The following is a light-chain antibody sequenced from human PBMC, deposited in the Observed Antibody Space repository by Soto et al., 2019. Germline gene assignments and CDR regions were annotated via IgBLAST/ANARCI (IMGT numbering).Light chain of an antibody. V-gene: IGKV3-15*01. J-gene: IGKJ1*01. CDR3: QQYNNLPPWT. Sequence: EIVMTQSPATLSVSPGERATLSCRASQIVSSNLAWYQQKPGQAPRLLIYGASTRATGIPARFSDSGSGTEFTLTISSLQSEDFAVYYCQQYNNLPPWTFGQGTKVDI. CDR2: GAS. CDR1: QIVSSN.